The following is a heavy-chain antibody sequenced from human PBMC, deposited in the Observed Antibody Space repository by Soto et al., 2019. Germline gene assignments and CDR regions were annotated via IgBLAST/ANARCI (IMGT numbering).Heavy chain of an antibody. CDR3: AREYGSFEY. D-gene: IGHD4-17*01. Sequence: QVQLQESGPGLVKPSETLSLTCTVSGGSIGNYYWSWIRQPPGKGLEWIGYIHFSGATTYNPSLKSRVIISVHTSKNQLSLSLTSVTAADTAVYYCAREYGSFEYWGPGRQVTVSS. CDR1: GGSIGNYY. CDR2: IHFSGAT. V-gene: IGHV4-59*01. J-gene: IGHJ4*02.